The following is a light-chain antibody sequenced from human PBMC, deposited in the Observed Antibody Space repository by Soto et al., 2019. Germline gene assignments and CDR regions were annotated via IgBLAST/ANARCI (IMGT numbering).Light chain of an antibody. CDR1: SSNIESNT. CDR3: AAWDDSLHGWV. CDR2: STD. V-gene: IGLV1-44*01. J-gene: IGLJ3*02. Sequence: QSVLTQPPSASGTPGRRVTISCSGSSSNIESNTVNWFQQVPGTAPKLLISSTDQRPSGVPDRFSGSRSGTSASLAISGLRSEVEADYYCAAWDDSLHGWVFGGGTKVTVL.